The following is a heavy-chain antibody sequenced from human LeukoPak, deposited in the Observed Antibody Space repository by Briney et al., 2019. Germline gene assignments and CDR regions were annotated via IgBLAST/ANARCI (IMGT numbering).Heavy chain of an antibody. CDR3: ARDIAAAGISYLFMDAFDI. V-gene: IGHV1-18*01. CDR1: GYTFTSYG. CDR2: ISAYNGNT. Sequence: GASVKVSCKASGYTFTSYGISWVRQAPGQGLEWMGWISAYNGNTNYAQKLQGRVTMTTDTSTSTAYMELRSLRSDDTAVYYCARDIAAAGISYLFMDAFDIWGQGTMVTVSS. J-gene: IGHJ3*02. D-gene: IGHD6-13*01.